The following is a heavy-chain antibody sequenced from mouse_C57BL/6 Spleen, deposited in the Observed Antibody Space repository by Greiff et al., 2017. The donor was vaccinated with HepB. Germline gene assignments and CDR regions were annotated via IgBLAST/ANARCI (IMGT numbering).Heavy chain of an antibody. V-gene: IGHV1-26*01. CDR2: INPNNGGT. CDR3: ARGGDYGSSRYWYFDV. J-gene: IGHJ1*03. D-gene: IGHD1-1*01. CDR1: GYTFTDYY. Sequence: EVQLQQSGPELVKPGASVKISCKASGYTFTDYYMNWVKQSHGKSLEWIGDINPNNGGTSYNQKFKGKATLTVDKSSSTAYMELRSLTSEDSAVYYCARGGDYGSSRYWYFDVWGTGTTVTVSS.